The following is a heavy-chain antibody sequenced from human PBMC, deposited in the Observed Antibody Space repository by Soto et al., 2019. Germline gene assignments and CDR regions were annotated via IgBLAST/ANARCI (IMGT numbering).Heavy chain of an antibody. Sequence: ASVKVSCKASGYTFTSYGISWVRQAPGQGLEWMGWISAYNGNTNYAQKLQGRVTMTTDTSTSTAYMELRSLRSDDTAVYYCARDVLVVVAATTGPMDVWGQGTTVTVAS. D-gene: IGHD2-15*01. CDR2: ISAYNGNT. J-gene: IGHJ6*02. CDR1: GYTFTSYG. CDR3: ARDVLVVVAATTGPMDV. V-gene: IGHV1-18*01.